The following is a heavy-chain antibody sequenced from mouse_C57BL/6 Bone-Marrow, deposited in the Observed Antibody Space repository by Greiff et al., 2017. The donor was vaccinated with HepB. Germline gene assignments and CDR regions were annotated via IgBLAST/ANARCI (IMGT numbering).Heavy chain of an antibody. V-gene: IGHV1-50*01. CDR2: IDPSDSYT. CDR3: AREVLLRLYYFDY. Sequence: QVQLKQPGAELVKPGASVKLSCKASGYTFTSYWMQWVKQRPGQGLEWIGEIDPSDSYTNYNQKFKGKATLTVDTSSSTAYMQLSSLTSEDSVVYYCAREVLLRLYYFDYWGQGTTLTVSS. J-gene: IGHJ2*01. CDR1: GYTFTSYW. D-gene: IGHD1-1*01.